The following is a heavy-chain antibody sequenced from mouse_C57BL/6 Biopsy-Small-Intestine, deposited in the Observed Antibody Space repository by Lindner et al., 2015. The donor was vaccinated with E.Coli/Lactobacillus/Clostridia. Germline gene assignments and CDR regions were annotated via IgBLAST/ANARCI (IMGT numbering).Heavy chain of an antibody. CDR1: GYTFMSYD. V-gene: IGHV1-84*02. D-gene: IGHD6-1*01. CDR2: MNPHTGNT. J-gene: IGHJ1*01. CDR3: ARVATGQLLPRDYWYFDL. Sequence: SVKVSCKASGYTFMSYDINWMRQAPGQGLEWVGWMNPHTGNTGFAQKFHGRLSMTADTSISTAYMELSSLTSEDTAIYFCARVATGQLLPRDYWYFDLWGRGTLVNVSS.